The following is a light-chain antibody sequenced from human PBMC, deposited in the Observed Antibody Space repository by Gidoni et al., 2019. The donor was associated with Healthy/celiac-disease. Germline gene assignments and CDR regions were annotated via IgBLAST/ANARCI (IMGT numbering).Light chain of an antibody. CDR3: QQSYSTPPYT. CDR2: AAS. J-gene: IGKJ2*01. V-gene: IGKV1-39*01. Sequence: DIQMTQSPSSLSASVGDRVTITCRASQSISSYLNWYQQKPGKAPKLLIYAASSLQSGVPSRFSCSGSGTDFPLTISSLQPEDFATYYCQQSYSTPPYTFGQGTKLEIK. CDR1: QSISSY.